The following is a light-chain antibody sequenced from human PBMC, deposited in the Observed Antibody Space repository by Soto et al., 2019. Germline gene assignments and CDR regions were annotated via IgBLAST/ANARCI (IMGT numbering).Light chain of an antibody. Sequence: QSALTQPPSVSESPGQSVAISCSGTSSDVGSYNRVSWYQQPPGTAPKLMIYEVSNRPSGVPDRFSGSKSGNTASLTISGLQAEDEADYYCSSFPSSSTYVFGTGTKVTVL. CDR1: SSDVGSYNR. V-gene: IGLV2-18*02. J-gene: IGLJ1*01. CDR3: SSFPSSSTYV. CDR2: EVS.